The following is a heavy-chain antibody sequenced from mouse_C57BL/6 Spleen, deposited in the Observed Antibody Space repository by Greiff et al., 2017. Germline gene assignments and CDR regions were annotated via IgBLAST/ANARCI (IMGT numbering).Heavy chain of an antibody. CDR1: GYSFTDYN. Sequence: EVQLQQSGPELVKPGASVKISCKASGYSFTDYNMNWVKQSNGKSLEWIGVIKTNYGTTSYNQKFKGKATLTVDQSSSTACMQLNSLTSEDSAVDYCARGNYYGRVDYWGQGTTLTVSS. J-gene: IGHJ2*01. D-gene: IGHD1-1*01. CDR2: IKTNYGTT. V-gene: IGHV1-39*01. CDR3: ARGNYYGRVDY.